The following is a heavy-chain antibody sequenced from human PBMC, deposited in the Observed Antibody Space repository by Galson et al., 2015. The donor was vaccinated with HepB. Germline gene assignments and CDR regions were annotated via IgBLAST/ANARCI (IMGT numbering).Heavy chain of an antibody. CDR1: GFSLTTSGMC. D-gene: IGHD6-13*01. CDR3: ARISIGIAAAGNDAFDF. Sequence: PALVKPTQTLRLTCTFSGFSLTTSGMCVTWVRQSPGKALEWLAHIDWDDEEHYSSSLKTRLSISKDTSKNQVVLTMTNVDHGDTATYYCARISIGIAAAGNDAFDFWGPGTTVTVST. V-gene: IGHV2-70*19. CDR2: IDWDDEE. J-gene: IGHJ3*01.